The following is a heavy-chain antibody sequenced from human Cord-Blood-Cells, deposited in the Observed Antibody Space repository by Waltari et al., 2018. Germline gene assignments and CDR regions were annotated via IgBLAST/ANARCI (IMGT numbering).Heavy chain of an antibody. CDR1: GGTFSSYA. Sequence: QVQLVQSGAEVKKPGSSVKVSCKASGGTFSSYAISWVRQAPGPGLEWMGGIIPIFGTTNYAQEFQGRVTITADESTSTAYMELSSLRSEDTAVYYCARRGRDYSNYYYYGMDVWGQGTTVTVSS. J-gene: IGHJ6*02. D-gene: IGHD4-4*01. CDR3: ARRGRDYSNYYYYGMDV. CDR2: IIPIFGTT. V-gene: IGHV1-69*01.